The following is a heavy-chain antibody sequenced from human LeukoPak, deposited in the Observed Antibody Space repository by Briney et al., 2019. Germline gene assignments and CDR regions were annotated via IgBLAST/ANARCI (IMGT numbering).Heavy chain of an antibody. D-gene: IGHD3-9*01. V-gene: IGHV1-2*02. CDR1: GSTFTGYY. J-gene: IGHJ4*02. Sequence: GASVKVSCKASGSTFTGYYMHWVRQAPGQGLEWMGWINPKNGGTKYAQKFQDRVTMTRDTSINTVYMEVTSLGTDDTAIFFCARAHTPGGRYFDFDYWGQGTLVTVSS. CDR2: INPKNGGT. CDR3: ARAHTPGGRYFDFDY.